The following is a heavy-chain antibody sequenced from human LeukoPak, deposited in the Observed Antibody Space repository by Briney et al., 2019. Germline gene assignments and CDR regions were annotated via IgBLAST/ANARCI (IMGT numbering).Heavy chain of an antibody. Sequence: PSETLSLTCAVSGGSISSGGYSWSWIRQPPGKGLEWIGYIYHSGSTYYNTSLKSRVTISVDRSKNQFSLKLSSVTAADTAVYYCARVRIAVAADQSVWGQGTTVTVSS. D-gene: IGHD6-19*01. J-gene: IGHJ6*02. CDR3: ARVRIAVAADQSV. CDR2: IYHSGST. CDR1: GGSISSGGYS. V-gene: IGHV4-30-2*01.